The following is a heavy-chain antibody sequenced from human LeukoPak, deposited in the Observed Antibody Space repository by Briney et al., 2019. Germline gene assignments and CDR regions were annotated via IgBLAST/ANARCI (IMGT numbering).Heavy chain of an antibody. CDR3: AKVQMIYQLLATDEYYFDY. CDR1: GFTFSSYA. V-gene: IGHV3-23*01. Sequence: GGSLRLSCAASGFTFSSYAMSWVRQAPGKGLEWVSAISGSGGSTYYADSVKGRFTISRDNSKNTLYLQMNSLRAEDTAVYYCAKVQMIYQLLATDEYYFDYWGQGTLVTVSS. CDR2: ISGSGGST. D-gene: IGHD2-2*01. J-gene: IGHJ4*02.